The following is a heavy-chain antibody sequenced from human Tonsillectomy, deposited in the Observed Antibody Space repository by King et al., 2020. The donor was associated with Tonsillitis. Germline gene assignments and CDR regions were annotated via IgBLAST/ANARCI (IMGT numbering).Heavy chain of an antibody. D-gene: IGHD3-3*01. CDR1: GGTFTNYA. V-gene: IGHV1-69*09. Sequence: QLVQSGAEVKKPGSTVKVSCKASGGTFTNYAINWVRQAPGQGLEWLGRVIPLRGSSKYAQKYQGRVTITADTATTTAYMELRSLTSGDTAVYYCARDEGIYGVVNYYAMDVGGQGTTVSVFS. CDR2: VIPLRGSS. J-gene: IGHJ6*02. CDR3: ARDEGIYGVVNYYAMDV.